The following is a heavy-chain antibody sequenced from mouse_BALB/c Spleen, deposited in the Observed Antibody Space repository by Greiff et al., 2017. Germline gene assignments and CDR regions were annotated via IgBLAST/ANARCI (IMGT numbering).Heavy chain of an antibody. J-gene: IGHJ1*01. CDR3: AFYGSSRYWYFDV. D-gene: IGHD1-1*01. V-gene: IGHV3-2*02. CDR1: GYSITSDYA. Sequence: ESGPGLVKPSQSLSLTCTVTGYSITSDYAWNWIRQFPGNKLEWMGYISYSGSTSYNPSLKSRISITRDTSKNQFFLQLNSVTTEDTATYYCAFYGSSRYWYFDVWGAGTTVTVSS. CDR2: ISYSGST.